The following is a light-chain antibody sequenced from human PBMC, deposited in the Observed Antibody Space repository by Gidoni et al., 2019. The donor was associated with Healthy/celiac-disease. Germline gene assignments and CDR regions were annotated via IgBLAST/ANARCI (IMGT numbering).Light chain of an antibody. CDR1: TIGSKS. J-gene: IGLJ1*01. Sequence: SYVLTQPPSVSAAPGQTARITCGGNTIGSKSVHWYQQKPGQAPVLVVYDDSDRPSGIPERFSGSNSGNTATLTIGRVEAGDEDDYYCQVWDSSSDHGVFGTGTKVTVL. V-gene: IGLV3-21*02. CDR2: DDS. CDR3: QVWDSSSDHGV.